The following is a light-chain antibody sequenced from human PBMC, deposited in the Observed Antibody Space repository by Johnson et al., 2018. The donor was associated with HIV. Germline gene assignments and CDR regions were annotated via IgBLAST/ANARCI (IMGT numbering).Light chain of an antibody. CDR2: ENT. J-gene: IGLJ1*01. CDR3: GTWDRSLSAGGV. V-gene: IGLV1-51*02. CDR1: SSNIGNNY. Sequence: QSVLTQPPSVSAAPGQKVTISCSGSSSNIGNNYVSWYQQLPGTAPKLLIYENTKRPSGIPDLFSGSKSGTSATLGITGLQTGDEGDYYCGTWDRSLSAGGVVGTGTKVTVL.